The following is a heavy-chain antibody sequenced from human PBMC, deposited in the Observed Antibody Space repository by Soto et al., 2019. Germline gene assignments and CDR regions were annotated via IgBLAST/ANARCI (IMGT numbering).Heavy chain of an antibody. CDR2: IYHSGST. D-gene: IGHD3-22*01. CDR1: GGSMSSSNW. CDR3: VRSGDYYDSSGPSFDY. Sequence: QVQLQESGPGLVKPSGTLSLTCAVSGGSMSSSNWWSWVRKPTGKGLEWIGEIYHSGSTNYNPSLKSRVTISVHKSKNQFSLKLSSMTAADTAVYYCVRSGDYYDSSGPSFDYWGQGTLVTVSS. J-gene: IGHJ4*02. V-gene: IGHV4-4*02.